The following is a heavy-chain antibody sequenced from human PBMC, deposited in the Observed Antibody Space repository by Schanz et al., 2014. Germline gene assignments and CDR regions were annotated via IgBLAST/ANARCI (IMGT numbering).Heavy chain of an antibody. V-gene: IGHV3-30*03. J-gene: IGHJ6*02. CDR3: ARRVPYSFGLDV. CDR2: ISYHGSER. Sequence: QVQLVESGGGVVQPGRSLRLSCAGSGFSFSDYGMHWVRQAPGRGLEWVAVISYHGSERYYADSVKGRFTISRDNSKNTLYLQMNSLRDEDTAMYYCARRVPYSFGLDVWGQGATVTVSS. CDR1: GFSFSDYG. D-gene: IGHD1-1*01.